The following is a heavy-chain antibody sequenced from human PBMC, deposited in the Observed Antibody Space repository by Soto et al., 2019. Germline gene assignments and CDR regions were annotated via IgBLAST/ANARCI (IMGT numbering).Heavy chain of an antibody. CDR3: ARGPRYSDRPTLRRHYSYYMDV. Sequence: QVQLQQWGAGLLKPSETLSLTCAVYGGSFSGHYWSWIRQPPGKGLEWIGEGNHSGSTNYNPSLKSRVTIPVDTSKNPFSLKLSSVTAADTAVYYCARGPRYSDRPTLRRHYSYYMDVWGNGTTVSVSS. CDR2: GNHSGST. D-gene: IGHD3-16*01. CDR1: GGSFSGHY. V-gene: IGHV4-34*01. J-gene: IGHJ6*03.